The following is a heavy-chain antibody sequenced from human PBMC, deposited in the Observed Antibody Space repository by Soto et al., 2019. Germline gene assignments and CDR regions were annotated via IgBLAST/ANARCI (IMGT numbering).Heavy chain of an antibody. CDR2: INPSGGST. D-gene: IGHD4-4*01. V-gene: IGHV1-46*01. J-gene: IGHJ4*02. CDR3: ARYDYNGYYFDY. CDR1: GYTFSTYY. Sequence: ASVKVSCKASGYTFSTYYMHWVRQAPGQGYEWMGIINPSGGSTTYAQKFQGRVTMTRDTSTTTVYMGLSSLKSEDTAVYYCARYDYNGYYFDYWGQGTLVTVS.